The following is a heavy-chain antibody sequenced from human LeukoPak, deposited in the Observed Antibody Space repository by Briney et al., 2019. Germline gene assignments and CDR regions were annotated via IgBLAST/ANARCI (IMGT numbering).Heavy chain of an antibody. Sequence: GGSLRLSCTASGFAFSFFAMSWLRQPPGKGLEWVSVIYTGGSTFYADSVKGRFTISRDNSKNTVFLQMNSLRAEDTAVYYFARRFYAMDVWGHGTTVTVSS. V-gene: IGHV3-66*04. J-gene: IGHJ6*02. CDR3: ARRFYAMDV. CDR2: IYTGGST. CDR1: GFAFSFFA.